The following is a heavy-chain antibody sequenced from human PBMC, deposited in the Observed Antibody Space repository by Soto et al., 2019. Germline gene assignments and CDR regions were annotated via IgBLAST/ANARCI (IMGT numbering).Heavy chain of an antibody. Sequence: GGSLRLSCAASGFTFSSYAMSWVRQAPGKGLEWVSAISGSGGSTYYADSVKGRFTISRDNSKNTLYLQMNSLRAEDTAVYYCANPTNLASSARYCSGGSCSKRFDPWGQGTLVTVSS. CDR1: GFTFSSYA. V-gene: IGHV3-23*01. CDR2: ISGSGGST. D-gene: IGHD2-15*01. J-gene: IGHJ5*02. CDR3: ANPTNLASSARYCSGGSCSKRFDP.